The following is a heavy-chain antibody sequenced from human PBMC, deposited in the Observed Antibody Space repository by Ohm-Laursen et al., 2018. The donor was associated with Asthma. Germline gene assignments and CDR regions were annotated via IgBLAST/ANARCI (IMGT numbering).Heavy chain of an antibody. V-gene: IGHV4-31*03. D-gene: IGHD3-10*01. Sequence: TLSPTCTVSGGSISSGHYYWTWIRQRPGTGLEWIGNIHYSGTTIYTPSLESRLTISLDTSKNQFSLNLSSVTAADTALYFCARDGRLRGSFDYWGQGNLVTVSS. CDR2: IHYSGTT. CDR3: ARDGRLRGSFDY. J-gene: IGHJ4*02. CDR1: GGSISSGHYY.